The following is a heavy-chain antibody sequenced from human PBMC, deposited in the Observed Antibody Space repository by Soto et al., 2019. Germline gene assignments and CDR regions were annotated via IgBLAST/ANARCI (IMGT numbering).Heavy chain of an antibody. CDR3: ARDLTIVPATHPRLENYGMDV. V-gene: IGHV1-18*01. D-gene: IGHD2-2*01. CDR2: ISPYNGHT. CDR1: GYSFTSYG. Sequence: QVQLVQSAGEVKKPGASVKVSCKASGYSFTSYGISWVRRAPGQGLEWMGWISPYNGHTQFVERFQGRVTMNTATSTKTAYMELRNLRSDDTAHYYCARDLTIVPATHPRLENYGMDVWGQGTTVIVSS. J-gene: IGHJ6*02.